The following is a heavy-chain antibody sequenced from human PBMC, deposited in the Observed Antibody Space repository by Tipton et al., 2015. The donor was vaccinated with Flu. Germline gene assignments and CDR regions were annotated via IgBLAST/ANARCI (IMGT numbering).Heavy chain of an antibody. J-gene: IGHJ5*02. V-gene: IGHV4-59*01. CDR3: ASGPTVWGNWFGP. D-gene: IGHD4-17*01. Sequence: LRLSCTVSGGSISSYYWSWIRQPPGKGLEWIGYIYYSGSTNYNPSLKSRVTISVDTSKNQFSLKLSSVTAADTAVYYCASGPTVWGNWFGPWGQGTLVPVSS. CDR1: GGSISSYY. CDR2: IYYSGST.